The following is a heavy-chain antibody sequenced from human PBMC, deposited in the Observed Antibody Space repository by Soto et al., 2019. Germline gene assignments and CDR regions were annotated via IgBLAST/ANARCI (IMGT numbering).Heavy chain of an antibody. V-gene: IGHV3-30*18. D-gene: IGHD3-10*01. CDR1: GFTFSSYG. Sequence: LRLSCAASGFTFSSYGMHWVRQAPGKGLEWVAVISYDGSNKYYADSVKGRFTISRDNSKNTLYLQMNSLRAEDTAVYYCAKDPLWGYFDYWGQGTLVTVS. J-gene: IGHJ4*02. CDR3: AKDPLWGYFDY. CDR2: ISYDGSNK.